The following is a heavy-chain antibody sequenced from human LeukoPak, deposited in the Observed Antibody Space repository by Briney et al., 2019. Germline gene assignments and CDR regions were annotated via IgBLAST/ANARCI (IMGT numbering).Heavy chain of an antibody. CDR1: GFTFDDHA. D-gene: IGHD6-19*01. CDR3: AKVIYSSGWHRFDY. J-gene: IGHJ4*02. V-gene: IGHV3-9*01. CDR2: VSWNSGSI. Sequence: GGSLRLSCAASGFTFDDHAMHWVRQAPGKGLGWVSVVSWNSGSIGYADSVKGRFTISRDNAKNSLYLQMNSLRAEDTALYYCAKVIYSSGWHRFDYWGQGTLVTVSS.